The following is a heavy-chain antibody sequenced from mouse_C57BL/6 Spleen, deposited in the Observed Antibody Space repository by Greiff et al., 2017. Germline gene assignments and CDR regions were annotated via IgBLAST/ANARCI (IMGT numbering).Heavy chain of an antibody. J-gene: IGHJ2*01. Sequence: EVQLQQSGPGLVKPSQSLSLTCSVTGYSITSGYYWNWIRQFPGNKLEWMGYISYDGSNNYNPSLKNRISITRDTSKNQFFLKLNSVTTEDTATYYCARDKDYYFPYWGQGTTLTVSS. V-gene: IGHV3-6*01. CDR1: GYSITSGYY. CDR2: ISYDGSN. CDR3: ARDKDYYFPY.